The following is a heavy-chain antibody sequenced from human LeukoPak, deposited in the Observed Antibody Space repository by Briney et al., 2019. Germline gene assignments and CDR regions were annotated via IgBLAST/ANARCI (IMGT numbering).Heavy chain of an antibody. J-gene: IGHJ3*02. CDR3: ARGFYSGSYYAVNAFDI. CDR1: GYTFTGYY. CDR2: INPNSGGT. D-gene: IGHD1-26*01. Sequence: ASVKVSCKASGYTFTGYYMHWVRQAPGQGLEWMGWINPNSGGTNYAQKFQGRVTMTRDTSISTAYMELSRLRSDDTAVYYCARGFYSGSYYAVNAFDIWGQGTKVTVSS. V-gene: IGHV1-2*02.